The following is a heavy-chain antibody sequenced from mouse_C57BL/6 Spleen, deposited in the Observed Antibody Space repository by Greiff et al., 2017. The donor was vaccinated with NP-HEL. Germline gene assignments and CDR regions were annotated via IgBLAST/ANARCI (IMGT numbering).Heavy chain of an antibody. CDR3: TRWCITTVVDYYAMDY. Sequence: EVQLVESGEGLVKPGGSLKLSCAASGFTFSSYAMSWVRQTPEKRLEWVAYISSGGDYIYYADTVKGRFTISRDNARNTLYLQMSSLKSEDTAMYYCTRWCITTVVDYYAMDYWGQGTSVTVSS. CDR1: GFTFSSYA. D-gene: IGHD1-1*01. J-gene: IGHJ4*01. V-gene: IGHV5-9-1*02. CDR2: ISSGGDYI.